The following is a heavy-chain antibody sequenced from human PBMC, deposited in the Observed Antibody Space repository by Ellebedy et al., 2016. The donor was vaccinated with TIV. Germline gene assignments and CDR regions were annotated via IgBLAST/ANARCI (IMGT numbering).Heavy chain of an antibody. CDR2: ISWNIANI. J-gene: IGHJ4*02. CDR1: GFTFEDYA. Sequence: GGSLRLXXVASGFTFEDYAMHWVRQAPGKGLEWVSGISWNIANIAYADSVKGRFTTSRDNAEKSLYLEMNSLRPEDTALYYCAIAYYYDGFFDYWGQGALVTVSS. D-gene: IGHD3-22*01. V-gene: IGHV3-9*01. CDR3: AIAYYYDGFFDY.